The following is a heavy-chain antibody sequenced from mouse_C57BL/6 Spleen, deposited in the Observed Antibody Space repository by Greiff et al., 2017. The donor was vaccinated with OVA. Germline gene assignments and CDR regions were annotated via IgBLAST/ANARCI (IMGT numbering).Heavy chain of an antibody. CDR2: IYPGSGST. V-gene: IGHV1-55*01. CDR3: ARNYDYDRAFAY. J-gene: IGHJ3*01. Sequence: QVQLQQPGAELVKPGASVKMSCKASGYTFTSYWITWVKQRPGQGLEWIGDIYPGSGSTNYNEKFKSKATLTVDTSSSTANMQLSSLTSEDSAVYYCARNYDYDRAFAYWGQGTLVTVSA. CDR1: GYTFTSYW. D-gene: IGHD2-4*01.